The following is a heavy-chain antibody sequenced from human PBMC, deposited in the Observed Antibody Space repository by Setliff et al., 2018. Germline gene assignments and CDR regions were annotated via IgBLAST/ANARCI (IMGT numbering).Heavy chain of an antibody. CDR2: IYWDDHK. CDR3: ARVQPGHVIWGY. D-gene: IGHD3-16*01. V-gene: IGHV2-5*08. Sequence: SGHTLVNPTEPLTLTCNFYGLSLSTSTVRVSWIRQPPGKALEWLARIYWDDHKRYSPSLKNRLTITKDTSKNQVVPTMANVGPVDTATYYCARVQPGHVIWGYWGQGTLVTVSS. CDR1: GLSLSTSTVR. J-gene: IGHJ4*02.